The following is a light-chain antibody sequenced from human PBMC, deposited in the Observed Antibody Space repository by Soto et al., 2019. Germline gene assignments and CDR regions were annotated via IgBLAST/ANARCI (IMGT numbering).Light chain of an antibody. J-gene: IGKJ2*01. CDR1: QSVSSD. Sequence: IVMTQSPATLSVSPGDRVTLSCRASQSVSSDLAWYQQRPGQAPRLLIYGASTRATGIPARFSCTGSGTEFTLTISSLQSEYFAIYYCQQYNNWPPYTFGQGTKLESK. V-gene: IGKV3-15*01. CDR2: GAS. CDR3: QQYNNWPPYT.